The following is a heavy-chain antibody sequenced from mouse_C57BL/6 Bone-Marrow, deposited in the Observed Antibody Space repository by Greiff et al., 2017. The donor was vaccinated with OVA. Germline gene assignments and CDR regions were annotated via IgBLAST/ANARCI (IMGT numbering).Heavy chain of an antibody. V-gene: IGHV3-1*01. CDR3: AREGTGDFDY. J-gene: IGHJ2*01. D-gene: IGHD3-3*01. Sequence: EVQLQQSGPGMVKPSQSLSLTCTVTGYSITSGYDWHWIRHFPGNKLEWMGYISYSGSTNYNPSLKSRISITHDTSKNHFFLKLNSVTTEDTATYYCAREGTGDFDYWGQGTTLTVSS. CDR1: GYSITSGYD. CDR2: ISYSGST.